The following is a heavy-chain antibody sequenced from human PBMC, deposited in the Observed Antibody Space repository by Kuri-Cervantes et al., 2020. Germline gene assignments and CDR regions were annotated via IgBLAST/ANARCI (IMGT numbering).Heavy chain of an antibody. V-gene: IGHV4-61*02. Sequence: SETLSLTCTVSGGPISSGSYYWSWIRQPAGKGLEWIGRIYTSGSTNYNPSLKSRVTISVDTSKNQFSLKLSSVTAADTAVYYCARDRRLYYFDYWGQGTLVTVSS. CDR1: GGPISSGSYY. CDR2: IYTSGST. CDR3: ARDRRLYYFDY. J-gene: IGHJ4*02. D-gene: IGHD2-15*01.